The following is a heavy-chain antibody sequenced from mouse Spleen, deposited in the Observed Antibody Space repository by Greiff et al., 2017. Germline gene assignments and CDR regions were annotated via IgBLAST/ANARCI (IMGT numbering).Heavy chain of an antibody. CDR1: GYTFTSYY. CDR2: INPSNGGT. J-gene: IGHJ2*01. V-gene: IGHV1S81*02. D-gene: IGHD1-1*01. CDR3: TRSGTTVVASDY. Sequence: QVQLQQPGAELVKPGASVKLSCKASGYTFTSYYMYWVKQRPGQGLEWIGEINPSNGGTNFNEKFKSKATLTVDKSSSTAYMQLSSLTSEDSAVYYCTRSGTTVVASDYWGQGTTLTVSS.